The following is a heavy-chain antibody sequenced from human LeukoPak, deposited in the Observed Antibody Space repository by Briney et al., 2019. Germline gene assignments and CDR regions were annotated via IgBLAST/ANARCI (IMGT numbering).Heavy chain of an antibody. J-gene: IGHJ4*02. CDR2: ISAYNGNT. CDR1: GYTFTSYG. V-gene: IGHV1-18*01. Sequence: ASVKVSCKASGYTFTSYGISWVRQAPGQGLEWMGWISAYNGNTNYAQKLQGRVTMTTDTSTSTAYMELRSLRSDDTAVYYCARGHDKYYFGSGSYYNREFGYWGQGTLVTVSS. D-gene: IGHD3-10*01. CDR3: ARGHDKYYFGSGSYYNREFGY.